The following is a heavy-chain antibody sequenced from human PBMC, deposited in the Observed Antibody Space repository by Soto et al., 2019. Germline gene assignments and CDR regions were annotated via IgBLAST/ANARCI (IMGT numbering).Heavy chain of an antibody. D-gene: IGHD6-6*01. CDR2: TYYRSKWYN. Sequence: QTLSVTCAISGDSVSNNSAAWNCFRQSPARGLEWLGRTYYRSKWYNDYVVSVKSRITINPDTSKNQFSLQLNSVTPEDTAVYYCAKNGISSSPSAIDSWGQGTLVTVSS. CDR1: GDSVSNNSAA. J-gene: IGHJ4*02. CDR3: AKNGISSSPSAIDS. V-gene: IGHV6-1*01.